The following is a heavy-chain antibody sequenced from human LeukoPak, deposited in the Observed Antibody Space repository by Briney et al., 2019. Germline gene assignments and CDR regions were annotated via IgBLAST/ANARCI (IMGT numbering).Heavy chain of an antibody. CDR2: INPGDPDT. Sequence: GESLKIPCKASGYIFTSYWIGWVRQMPGNGLEWMGIINPGDPDTRDSPSVQGQLTISADKPINTAYLQWSSLNASDTAMYYCARRRYSYGLGDYWVQATLVSDSS. J-gene: IGHJ4*02. D-gene: IGHD5-18*01. V-gene: IGHV5-51*01. CDR3: ARRRYSYGLGDY. CDR1: GYIFTSYW.